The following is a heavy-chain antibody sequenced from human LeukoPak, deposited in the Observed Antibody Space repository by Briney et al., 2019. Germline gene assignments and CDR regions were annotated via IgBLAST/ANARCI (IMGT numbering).Heavy chain of an antibody. CDR2: IKQDGSEK. J-gene: IGHJ5*02. Sequence: GGSLRLSCAASGFTFSSYWMSWVRQAPGKRLEWVANIKQDGSEKYYVDSVKGRFTISRDNAKNSLYLQMNSLRAEDTAVYYCAREGVVVPAATSWFDPWGQGTLVTVSS. CDR1: GFTFSSYW. CDR3: AREGVVVPAATSWFDP. V-gene: IGHV3-7*01. D-gene: IGHD2-2*01.